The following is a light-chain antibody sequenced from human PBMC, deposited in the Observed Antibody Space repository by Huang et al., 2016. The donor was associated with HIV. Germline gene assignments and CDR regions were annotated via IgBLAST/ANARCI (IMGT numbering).Light chain of an antibody. CDR1: QSVSRK. Sequence: MTQSPGILSVSPGERATLSCRASQSVSRKVAWYQQRPGQAPRLLMYDASTRATGIPARFNGSGSGTEFTLTISSLQSEDFAVYYCQQYSDWPPWTFGQGTKVEIK. CDR3: QQYSDWPPWT. J-gene: IGKJ1*01. CDR2: DAS. V-gene: IGKV3-15*01.